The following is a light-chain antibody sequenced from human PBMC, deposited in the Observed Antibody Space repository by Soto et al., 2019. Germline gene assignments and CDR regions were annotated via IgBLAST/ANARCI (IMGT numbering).Light chain of an antibody. J-gene: IGKJ1*01. CDR3: QHYNSYSEV. CDR1: QTISSW. CDR2: QAS. Sequence: IQLTQSPYSLSASVGERVTITCRASQTISSWLAWYQQKPGKAPKLLIYQASTLKSGVPSRFSGSGSGTEFTLTISSLQPDDFATYYCQHYNSYSEVFGQGTKV. V-gene: IGKV1-5*03.